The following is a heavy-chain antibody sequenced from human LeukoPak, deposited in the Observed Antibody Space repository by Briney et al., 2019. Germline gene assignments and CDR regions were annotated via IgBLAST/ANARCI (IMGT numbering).Heavy chain of an antibody. CDR3: ARVPFFGSGGYDY. V-gene: IGHV3-21*01. CDR2: ISSSSSYI. D-gene: IGHD2-15*01. J-gene: IGHJ4*02. CDR1: GFTFSSYS. Sequence: GGSLRLSCAASGFTFSSYSMNWVRQAPGKGLEWVSSISSSSSYIYYADTVKGRFTISRDNAKNSLYLQMNSLRAEDTAVYYCARVPFFGSGGYDYWGQGTLVTVSS.